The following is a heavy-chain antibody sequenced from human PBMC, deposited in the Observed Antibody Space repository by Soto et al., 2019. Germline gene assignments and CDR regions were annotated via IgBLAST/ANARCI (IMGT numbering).Heavy chain of an antibody. CDR1: GYTFTDYY. D-gene: IGHD2-21*02. CDR2: INSNSGGT. CDR3: ARDSPSLAYCGGDCYSIDY. J-gene: IGHJ4*02. V-gene: IGHV1-2*02. Sequence: QVQLVQSGAEVKKPGASVKVSCEASGYTFTDYYMHWVRQAPGQGLEWMGWINSNSGGTNYAQKCQGRVTMTRDTSITTVYMELRRLRSDDTAVYYCARDSPSLAYCGGDCYSIDYWGQGTLVTVSA.